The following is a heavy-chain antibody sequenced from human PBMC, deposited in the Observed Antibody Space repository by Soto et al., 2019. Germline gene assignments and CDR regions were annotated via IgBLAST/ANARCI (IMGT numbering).Heavy chain of an antibody. J-gene: IGHJ3*02. CDR3: ASSNMWGRGGI. V-gene: IGHV1-18*04. Sequence: QVQLVQSGAEVKKPGASVKVSCNASGYTFTSYVISWVRQAPGQGLEWMGWISAYNGNTIYAQKLQARVTMTTVTYTSTAYMELRSMRSEDTVVYYCASSNMWGRGGIWGQWTMFTVSS. CDR1: GYTFTSYV. D-gene: IGHD3-16*01. CDR2: ISAYNGNT.